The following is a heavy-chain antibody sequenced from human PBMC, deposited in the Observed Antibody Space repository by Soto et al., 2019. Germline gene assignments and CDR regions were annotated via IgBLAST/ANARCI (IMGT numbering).Heavy chain of an antibody. CDR1: GFTFSSYA. J-gene: IGHJ1*01. D-gene: IGHD3-3*01. Sequence: GGSLRLSCAASGFTFSSYAMSWVRQAPGKGLEWVSAISGSGGSTYYADSVKGRFTISRDNSKNTLYLQMNSLRAEDTAVYYCAKESDYDFWSGYYAHEYFQHWGQGTLVTVSS. V-gene: IGHV3-23*01. CDR3: AKESDYDFWSGYYAHEYFQH. CDR2: ISGSGGST.